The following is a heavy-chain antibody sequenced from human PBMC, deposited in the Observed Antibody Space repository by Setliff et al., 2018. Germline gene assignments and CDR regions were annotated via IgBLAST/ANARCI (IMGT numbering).Heavy chain of an antibody. Sequence: ASVKVSCKASGYTFRNYAFAWVRQAPGQGLEWVGWISVYNGDTNYAQKFQGRVTLTTDTSTSTAYMELRSLTSDDTAVDYCARPYYYDSSVSAFDIWGQGTMVTVSS. CDR3: ARPYYYDSSVSAFDI. V-gene: IGHV1-18*01. J-gene: IGHJ3*02. CDR1: GYTFRNYA. D-gene: IGHD3-22*01. CDR2: ISVYNGDT.